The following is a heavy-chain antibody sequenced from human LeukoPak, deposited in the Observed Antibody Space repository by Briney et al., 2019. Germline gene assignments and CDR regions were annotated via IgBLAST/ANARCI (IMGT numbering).Heavy chain of an antibody. CDR2: TYYSGST. J-gene: IGHJ4*02. CDR3: AREIRREGSSYY. D-gene: IGHD1-26*01. Sequence: SETLSLTCTVSSGSISSYYWSWIRPPPGKGREWIGYTYYSGSTNYNPSLKRRVTISVDTSKNQFSLKLSSVTAADTAFYYCAREIRREGSSYYWGQGTQVTVSS. CDR1: SGSISSYY. V-gene: IGHV4-59*08.